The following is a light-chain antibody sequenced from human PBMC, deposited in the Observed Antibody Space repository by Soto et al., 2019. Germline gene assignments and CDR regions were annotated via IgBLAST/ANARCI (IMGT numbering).Light chain of an antibody. CDR1: SSNIGAGYG. CDR2: GNS. CDR3: QSYDSSLSGNWV. Sequence: QSVLTQPPSVSGAPGQRVTISCTGSSSNIGAGYGVHWYQQLPGTAPKLLIYGNSNRPSGVPDRFSGSKSGTSASLAITGLQAEDEADYYCQSYDSSLSGNWVFGGGTKLTVL. V-gene: IGLV1-40*01. J-gene: IGLJ3*02.